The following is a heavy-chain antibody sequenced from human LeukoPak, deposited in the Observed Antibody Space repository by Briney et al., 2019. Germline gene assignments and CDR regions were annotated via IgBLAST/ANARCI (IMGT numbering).Heavy chain of an antibody. J-gene: IGHJ5*02. CDR1: GFTFSGSA. CDR2: IRSNANSCAT. CDR3: SQYSGAPS. V-gene: IGHV3-73*01. Sequence: GGSLKLSCAASGFTFSGSAMHWVRQASGKGLEWVGRIRSNANSCATAYAASVKGRFTISRDDSKNTAYLQMNSLKTEDTAVYYCSQYSGAPSWGQGTLVTVSS. D-gene: IGHD5-12*01.